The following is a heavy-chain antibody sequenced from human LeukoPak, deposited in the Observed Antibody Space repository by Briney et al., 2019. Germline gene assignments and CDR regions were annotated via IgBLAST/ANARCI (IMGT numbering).Heavy chain of an antibody. CDR3: ARVRVDYYGSGSYPYYYGMDV. J-gene: IGHJ6*02. CDR2: IIPILGIA. D-gene: IGHD3-10*01. CDR1: GGTFSSYA. V-gene: IGHV1-69*04. Sequence: GASVKVSCKASGGTFSSYAISWVRQAPGQGLEWMGRIIPILGIANYAQKFQGRVTITADKSTSTAYMELSSLRSEDTAVYYCARVRVDYYGSGSYPYYYGMDVWGQGTTVTVSS.